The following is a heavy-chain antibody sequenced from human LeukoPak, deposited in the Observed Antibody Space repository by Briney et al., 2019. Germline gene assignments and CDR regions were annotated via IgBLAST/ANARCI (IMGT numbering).Heavy chain of an antibody. J-gene: IGHJ4*02. CDR1: GFTFSTYT. CDR2: ISSRSSYI. V-gene: IGHV3-21*01. CDR3: ARGIDYYDSSGPPTY. D-gene: IGHD3-22*01. Sequence: GGSLRLSCAASGFTFSTYTMHWVRQAPGKGLEWVSSISSRSSYIFYADSLKGRFTISRDNTKNSLYLQMDSLRAEDTAVYYCARGIDYYDSSGPPTYWGQGTLVTVSS.